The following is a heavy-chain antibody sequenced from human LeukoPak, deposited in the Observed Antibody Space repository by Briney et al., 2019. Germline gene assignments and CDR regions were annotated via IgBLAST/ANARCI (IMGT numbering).Heavy chain of an antibody. CDR3: ARGYQLPSYYYYYMDV. Sequence: SVKVSCKASGGTFSSYTISWVRQAPRQGLEWMGRIIPILGIANYAQKFQGRVTITADKSTSTAYMELSSLRSEDTAVYYCARGYQLPSYYYYYMDVWGKGTTVTVSS. CDR2: IIPILGIA. V-gene: IGHV1-69*02. D-gene: IGHD2-2*01. CDR1: GGTFSSYT. J-gene: IGHJ6*03.